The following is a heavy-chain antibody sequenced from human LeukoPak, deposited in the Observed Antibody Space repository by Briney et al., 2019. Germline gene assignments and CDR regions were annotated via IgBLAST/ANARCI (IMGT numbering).Heavy chain of an antibody. J-gene: IGHJ4*02. CDR2: ISSSRSYI. V-gene: IGHV3-21*01. CDR3: ARVEDTAMVDG. CDR1: GFTFSSYS. D-gene: IGHD5-18*01. Sequence: PGGSLRLSCAASGFTFSSYSMNWVRQAPGKGLEWVSSISSSRSYIYYADSVKGRFTISRDNAKNSLYLQMNSLRAEDTAVYYCARVEDTAMVDGWGQGTLVTVSS.